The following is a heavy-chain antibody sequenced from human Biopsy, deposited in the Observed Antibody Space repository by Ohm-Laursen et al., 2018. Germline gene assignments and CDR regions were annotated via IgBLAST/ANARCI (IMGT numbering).Heavy chain of an antibody. CDR1: GYTFIDYY. Sequence: SVKVSCKASGYTFIDYYIHWVRQAPGQGLEWMGWVNPNSGATNYAQKFQGRVTMTSDTSISTAYIELRRLISDDTAVYFCARDRMVTIITLVRADTFDIWGQGTLVSVSS. V-gene: IGHV1-2*02. D-gene: IGHD3-10*01. CDR2: VNPNSGAT. CDR3: ARDRMVTIITLVRADTFDI. J-gene: IGHJ3*02.